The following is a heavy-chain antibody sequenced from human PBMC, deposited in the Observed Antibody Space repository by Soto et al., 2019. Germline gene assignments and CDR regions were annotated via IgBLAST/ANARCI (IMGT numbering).Heavy chain of an antibody. J-gene: IGHJ3*02. V-gene: IGHV1-69*02. Sequence: SVKVSCKASGGTFSSYTISWVRQAPGQGLEWMGRIIPILGIANYAQKFQGRVTITADESTSTAYMELSSLRSEDTAVYYCASLDCSGGSCYSRNDAFDIWGQGTMVTVSS. CDR2: IIPILGIA. CDR3: ASLDCSGGSCYSRNDAFDI. D-gene: IGHD2-15*01. CDR1: GGTFSSYT.